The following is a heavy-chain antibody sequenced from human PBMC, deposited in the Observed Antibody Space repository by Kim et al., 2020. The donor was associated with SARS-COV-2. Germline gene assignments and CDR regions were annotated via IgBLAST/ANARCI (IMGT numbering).Heavy chain of an antibody. D-gene: IGHD5-18*01. J-gene: IGHJ4*02. CDR3: ASMDTANPRFDY. V-gene: IGHV4-39*01. Sequence: YYNPSLKSRVTISVDTSKNQFSLKLSSVTAADTAVYYCASMDTANPRFDYWGQGTLVTVSS.